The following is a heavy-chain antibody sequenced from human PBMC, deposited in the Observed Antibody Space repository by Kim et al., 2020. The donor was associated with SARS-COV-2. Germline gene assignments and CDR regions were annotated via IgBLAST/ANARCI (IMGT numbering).Heavy chain of an antibody. J-gene: IGHJ5*02. V-gene: IGHV4-59*01. CDR2: T. CDR3: ARDLGRGRFDP. D-gene: IGHD3-10*01. Sequence: TNATPTLKSGGTISVVTSKCQFSLKLSSVTAADTAVYYCARDLGRGRFDPWGQGTLVTVSS.